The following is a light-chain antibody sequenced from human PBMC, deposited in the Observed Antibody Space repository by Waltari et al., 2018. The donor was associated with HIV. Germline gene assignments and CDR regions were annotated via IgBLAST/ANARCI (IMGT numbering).Light chain of an antibody. J-gene: IGLJ2*01. CDR3: SSYTISSTVV. CDR2: DVA. V-gene: IGLV2-14*03. CDR1: GSDIGGYNY. Sequence: QSALTQSASVSGSPGQSITISCTGTGSDIGGYNYVSWYQQQPGKAPILLIYDVADRPSGISDRFSGSKSGNTASLTISGLQAEDEADYYCSSYTISSTVVFGGGTKLTVL.